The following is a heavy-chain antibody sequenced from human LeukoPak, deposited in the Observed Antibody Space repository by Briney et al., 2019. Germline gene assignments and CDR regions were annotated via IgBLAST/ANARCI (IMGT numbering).Heavy chain of an antibody. J-gene: IGHJ4*02. D-gene: IGHD2-8*01. Sequence: GGSLRLSCEASGYTFDDYAMHWVRQAPGKGLEWVSAISWNSGSIGYADSVKGRFTISRDNGKNSLYLQMNSLRPEDTAVYYCARGSRNVYFDYWGQGTLVTVSS. CDR3: ARGSRNVYFDY. CDR1: GYTFDDYA. V-gene: IGHV3-9*01. CDR2: ISWNSGSI.